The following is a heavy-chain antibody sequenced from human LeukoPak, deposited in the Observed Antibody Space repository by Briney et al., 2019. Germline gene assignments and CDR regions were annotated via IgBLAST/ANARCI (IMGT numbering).Heavy chain of an antibody. V-gene: IGHV4-61*01. CDR2: IHYTGST. J-gene: IGHJ5*02. D-gene: IGHD3-10*01. Sequence: SETLSLTCTVSGASISSGSYYWSWIRQPPGKGLECIGYIHYTGSTNYNPSLKSRVTISVDTSKNQFSLKLSSVTAADTAIYYCARGGYYGSGNDFRFDPWGQGTLVTVSS. CDR1: GASISSGSYY. CDR3: ARGGYYGSGNDFRFDP.